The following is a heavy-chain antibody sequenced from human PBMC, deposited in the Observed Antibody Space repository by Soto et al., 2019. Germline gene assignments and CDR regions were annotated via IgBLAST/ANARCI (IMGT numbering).Heavy chain of an antibody. CDR3: GGVRSSLYYLAS. V-gene: IGHV1-18*01. D-gene: IGHD6-13*01. Sequence: QVQLVQSGAEVKKPGASVKVSSKASGYSFTSYGISWVRQAPGQGLEWMGWISAYNGNTNYAQKLQGRVTMTTDTSTRTAYRGLGSRSSEDRPVFSGGGVRSSLYYLASGGRGPLVTVSP. CDR1: GYSFTSYG. CDR2: ISAYNGNT. J-gene: IGHJ4*02.